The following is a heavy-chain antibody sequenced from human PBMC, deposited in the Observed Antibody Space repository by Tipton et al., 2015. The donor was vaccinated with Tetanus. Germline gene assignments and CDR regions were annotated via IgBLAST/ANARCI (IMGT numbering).Heavy chain of an antibody. V-gene: IGHV4-39*01. D-gene: IGHD2-15*01. J-gene: IGHJ5*02. CDR3: ARQADNWFDP. Sequence: TLSLTCTVSGVSIADNSNYWGWIRQPPGKGLEWIGSIYFSGDTYSNPSLKSRVTMSVDTSRNQFSLKMTSVTAADTAVYYCARQADNWFDPWGQGTLVAVSS. CDR1: GVSIADNSNY. CDR2: IYFSGDT.